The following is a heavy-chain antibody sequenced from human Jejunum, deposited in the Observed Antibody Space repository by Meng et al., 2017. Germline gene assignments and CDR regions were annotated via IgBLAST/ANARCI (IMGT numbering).Heavy chain of an antibody. V-gene: IGHV3-48*03. CDR1: GFTFSSYD. CDR2: ITSSGSTV. CDR3: ARDVEIAVGGYVDY. J-gene: IGHJ4*02. Sequence: GGSLRLSCAASGFTFSSYDMNWVRQAPGKGLEWVSYITSSGSTVYYADSVTGRFTISRDNAKNSLYLQMNSLRAEDTAVYYCARDVEIAVGGYVDYWGQGALVTVSS. D-gene: IGHD6-19*01.